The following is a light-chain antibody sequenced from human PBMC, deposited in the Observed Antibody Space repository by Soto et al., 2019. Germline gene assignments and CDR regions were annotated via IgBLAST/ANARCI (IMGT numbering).Light chain of an antibody. V-gene: IGLV2-14*01. J-gene: IGLJ1*01. CDR3: SSYTSRRTYV. CDR2: DVS. Sequence: QSALTQPASVAGSPGQSIAISCTGTSSDVGGYDYVSWYQQHPGKAPKLMIYDVSNRPSGVSNRFSGAKSDNTASLTISGLQAEYEADYYCSSYTSRRTYVFGTGTKLTVL. CDR1: SSDVGGYDY.